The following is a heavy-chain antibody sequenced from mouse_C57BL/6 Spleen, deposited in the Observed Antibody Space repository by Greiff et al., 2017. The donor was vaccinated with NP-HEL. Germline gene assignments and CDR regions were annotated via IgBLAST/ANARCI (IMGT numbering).Heavy chain of an antibody. CDR3: ARVYYGSFYAMDY. Sequence: VQLQQSGPELVKPGASVKISCKASGYSFTGYYMNWVKQSPEKSLEWIGEINPSTGGTTYNQKFKAKATLTVDKSSSTAYMQLKSLTSEDSAVYYCARVYYGSFYAMDYWGQGTSVTVSS. CDR1: GYSFTGYY. D-gene: IGHD1-1*01. J-gene: IGHJ4*01. CDR2: INPSTGGT. V-gene: IGHV1-42*01.